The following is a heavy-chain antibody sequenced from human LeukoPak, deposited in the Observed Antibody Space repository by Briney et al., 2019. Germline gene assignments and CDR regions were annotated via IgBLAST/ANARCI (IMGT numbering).Heavy chain of an antibody. CDR2: ISRSGNTI. V-gene: IGHV3-48*03. Sequence: GGSLRLSCAASGLTFSSYEMNWVRQAPGKGLEWVSYISRSGNTIFYADSVKGRFTISRDNAKNSLYLQMNSLRAEDTAVYYCARGVPAAISGFDPWGQGTLVTVSS. CDR1: GLTFSSYE. CDR3: ARGVPAAISGFDP. J-gene: IGHJ5*02. D-gene: IGHD2-2*02.